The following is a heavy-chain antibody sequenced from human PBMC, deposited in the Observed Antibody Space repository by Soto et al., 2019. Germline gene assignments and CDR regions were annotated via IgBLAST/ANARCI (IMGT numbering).Heavy chain of an antibody. CDR1: GFTFSSYG. Sequence: GGSLRLSCAASGFTFSSYGMHWVRQAPGKGLEWVAVIWYDGSNKYYADSVKGRFTISRDNSKNSLYLQMNSLRAEDTALYYCARDLGGTYYDFWSGYYKPETFDYWGQGTLVTVSS. V-gene: IGHV3-33*01. J-gene: IGHJ4*02. CDR2: IWYDGSNK. CDR3: ARDLGGTYYDFWSGYYKPETFDY. D-gene: IGHD3-3*01.